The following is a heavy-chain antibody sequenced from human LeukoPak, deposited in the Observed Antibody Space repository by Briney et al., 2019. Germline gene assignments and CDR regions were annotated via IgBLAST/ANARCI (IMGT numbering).Heavy chain of an antibody. D-gene: IGHD6-19*01. Sequence: GASVNVSCKASGYTFICYYMHWVRQAPGQGLEWMGRINPNSGGTNYAQKFQGRVTMARDTSISTAYMKLSRLRSDDTAVYYCATQDGSGIAVAGYNWFDPWGQGTLVTVSS. V-gene: IGHV1-2*06. J-gene: IGHJ5*02. CDR2: INPNSGGT. CDR1: GYTFICYY. CDR3: ATQDGSGIAVAGYNWFDP.